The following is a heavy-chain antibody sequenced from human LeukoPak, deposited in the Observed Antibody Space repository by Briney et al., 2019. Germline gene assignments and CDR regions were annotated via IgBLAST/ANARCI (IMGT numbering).Heavy chain of an antibody. J-gene: IGHJ5*02. D-gene: IGHD6-19*01. CDR3: ARISSGWYCHNWFDP. Sequence: GGSLRLSCAASGFTFSSYWMSWVRQAPGKGLEWVANIKQDGSEKYYVDSVKGRFTISRDNAKNSLYLQMNSLRAEDTAVYYCARISSGWYCHNWFDPWGQGTLVTVSS. V-gene: IGHV3-7*01. CDR1: GFTFSSYW. CDR2: IKQDGSEK.